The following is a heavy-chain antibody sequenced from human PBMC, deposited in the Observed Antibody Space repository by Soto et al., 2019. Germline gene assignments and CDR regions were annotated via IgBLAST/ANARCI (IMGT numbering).Heavy chain of an antibody. J-gene: IGHJ4*02. CDR2: INPSSGST. CDR3: ARPYGDYGFDY. D-gene: IGHD4-17*01. Sequence: GASVKVSCKASGYTFTNYYIHWVRQAPGQGLEWMGIINPSSGSTSYAQKFQGRVTMIRDTSTSTVYMELSSLRSEDTAVYYCARPYGDYGFDYWGQGTLVTVSS. CDR1: GYTFTNYY. V-gene: IGHV1-46*03.